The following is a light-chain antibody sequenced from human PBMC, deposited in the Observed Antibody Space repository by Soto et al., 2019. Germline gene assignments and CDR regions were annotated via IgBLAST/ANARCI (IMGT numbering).Light chain of an antibody. CDR3: QQSDSTPYT. J-gene: IGKJ2*01. V-gene: IGKV1-39*01. CDR1: QSMSTF. Sequence: DIQMTQSPSSLSVSVGDRVTINCRASQSMSTFLNWYQQKPGQAPKVLISAASTLQSGVPSRFSGRGSGTDFTLTISSLQPEDFATYYCQQSDSTPYTFGQGTTLETK. CDR2: AAS.